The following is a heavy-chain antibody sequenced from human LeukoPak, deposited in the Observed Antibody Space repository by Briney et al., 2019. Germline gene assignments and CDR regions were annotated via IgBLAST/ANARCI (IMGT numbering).Heavy chain of an antibody. D-gene: IGHD3-22*01. V-gene: IGHV3-23*01. CDR2: ITGGGDSA. Sequence: GGSLRLSCGASGFTFSSHAISWVRQTPERGLEWVSAITGGGDSAYYPDSVKGRFTISRDNSKNTLYLQMNNLGAEDTALYYCVSGDTGSGYYYWGQGTLVTVSS. CDR1: GFTFSSHA. CDR3: VSGDTGSGYYY. J-gene: IGHJ4*02.